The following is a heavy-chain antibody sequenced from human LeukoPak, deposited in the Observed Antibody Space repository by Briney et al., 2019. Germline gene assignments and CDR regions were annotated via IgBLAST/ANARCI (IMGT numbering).Heavy chain of an antibody. CDR1: GFTFSSYA. Sequence: AGGSLRLSCAASGFTFSSYAMSWVRQAPGKGLEWVSSISSSSSYIYYADSVKGRFTISRDNAKNSLYLQMNSLRAEDTAVYYCARDREEYCSGGSCQAFDIWGQGTMVTVSS. D-gene: IGHD2-15*01. CDR2: ISSSSSYI. V-gene: IGHV3-21*01. CDR3: ARDREEYCSGGSCQAFDI. J-gene: IGHJ3*02.